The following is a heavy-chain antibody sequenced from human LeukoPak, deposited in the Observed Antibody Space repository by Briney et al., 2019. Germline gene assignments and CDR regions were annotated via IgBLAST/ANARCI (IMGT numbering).Heavy chain of an antibody. D-gene: IGHD2-2*01. V-gene: IGHV4-38-2*02. CDR3: VKSNSRYQPWTLDI. CDR1: GYSISSCFY. J-gene: IGHJ3*02. CDR2: IFHSGST. Sequence: SETLSLTCSVSGYSISSCFYWGWIRQPPGKGLEWIGSIFHSGSTYYNPSLKSRVTISVDTSNNQLSLKVNSVTAADTAMYYCVKSNSRYQPWTLDIWGRGTMVTVSS.